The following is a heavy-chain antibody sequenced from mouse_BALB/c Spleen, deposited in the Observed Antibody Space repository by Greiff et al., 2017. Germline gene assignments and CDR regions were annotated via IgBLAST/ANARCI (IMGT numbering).Heavy chain of an antibody. J-gene: IGHJ1*01. D-gene: IGHD2-10*02. Sequence: VQLKESGPGLVKPSQSLSLTCSVTGYSITSGYYWNWIRQFPGNKLEWMGYISYDGSNNYNPSLKNRISITRDTSKNQFFLKLNSVTTEDTATYYCARYGNYGWYFDVWGAGTTVTVSS. CDR2: ISYDGSN. CDR1: GYSITSGYY. V-gene: IGHV3-6*02. CDR3: ARYGNYGWYFDV.